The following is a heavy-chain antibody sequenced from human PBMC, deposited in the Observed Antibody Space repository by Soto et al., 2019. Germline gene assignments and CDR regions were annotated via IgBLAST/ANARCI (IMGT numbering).Heavy chain of an antibody. CDR2: IYYSGST. V-gene: IGHV4-59*08. Sequence: PSETLSLTCTVSGGSISNYYWSWIRQPPGKGLEWIGYIYYSGSTNYNPSLKSRVTISVDTSKNQFSLKLSSVTAADAAVYYCARRGGRSFDYGGQGTLVTVSS. D-gene: IGHD2-15*01. CDR3: ARRGGRSFDY. J-gene: IGHJ4*02. CDR1: GGSISNYY.